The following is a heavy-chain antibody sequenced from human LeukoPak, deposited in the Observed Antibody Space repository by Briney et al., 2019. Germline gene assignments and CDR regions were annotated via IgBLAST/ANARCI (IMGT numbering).Heavy chain of an antibody. CDR1: GFTVSSNY. CDR3: ARGSVGGNFDY. D-gene: IGHD1-26*01. J-gene: IGHJ4*02. Sequence: PGGSLRLSCAASGFTVSSNYMSWVRQAPGKGLEWVSIIYSGGSTFYADSVKGRFTISRDNSKNTLYLQMGSLRAEDMAVYYCARGSVGGNFDYWGQGTLVTVSS. CDR2: IYSGGST. V-gene: IGHV3-53*05.